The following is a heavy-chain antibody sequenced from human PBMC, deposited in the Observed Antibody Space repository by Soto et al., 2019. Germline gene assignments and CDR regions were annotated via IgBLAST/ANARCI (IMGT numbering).Heavy chain of an antibody. D-gene: IGHD4-17*01. V-gene: IGHV4-59*01. CDR1: GGSISSYY. CDR2: IYYSGST. J-gene: IGHJ4*02. Sequence: QVQLQESGPGLVKPSETLSLTCTVSGGSISSYYWSWIRQPPGKGLEWIGYIYYSGSTNYNPSLKSRVTISVDTSKNQFSLKRSSVTAADTAVYYCARAGGDYGAWYFDYWGQGTLVTVSS. CDR3: ARAGGDYGAWYFDY.